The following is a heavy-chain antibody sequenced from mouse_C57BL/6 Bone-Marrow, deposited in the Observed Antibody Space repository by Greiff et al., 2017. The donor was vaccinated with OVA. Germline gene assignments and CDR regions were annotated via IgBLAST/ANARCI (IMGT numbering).Heavy chain of an antibody. Sequence: EVKLVESGGGLVQPKGSLKLSCAASGFSFNTYAMNWVRQAPGKGLEWVARIRSKSNNYEKDYADSVKDRFTISRDDAESMLYLQMNNLKTEDTAMYYCVYSSGYAYWGQGTLVTVSA. CDR2: IRSKSNNYEK. J-gene: IGHJ3*01. CDR1: GFSFNTYA. D-gene: IGHD3-2*02. V-gene: IGHV10-1*01. CDR3: VYSSGYAY.